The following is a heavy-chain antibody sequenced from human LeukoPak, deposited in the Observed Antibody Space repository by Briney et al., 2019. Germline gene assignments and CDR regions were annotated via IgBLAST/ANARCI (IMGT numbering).Heavy chain of an antibody. J-gene: IGHJ4*02. Sequence: ASVKVSCKASGYTFTTHYFHWVRQAPGQGLEWMGWINPNSGGTHYAQTFQGRVTMTRDTSFNTVYMELSRLTSDDTAVYYCARGGGSSFFDYWGQGTLVTVSS. CDR1: GYTFTTHY. D-gene: IGHD6-13*01. CDR2: INPNSGGT. CDR3: ARGGGSSFFDY. V-gene: IGHV1-2*02.